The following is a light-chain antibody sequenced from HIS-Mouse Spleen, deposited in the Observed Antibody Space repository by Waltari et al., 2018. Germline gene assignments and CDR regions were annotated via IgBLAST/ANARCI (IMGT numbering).Light chain of an antibody. CDR1: SRAVGGYNC. Sequence: QSALTQPASVSGSPGQSITISCPGTSRAVGGYNCVSWYQQHPGKAPKLMIYDVSNRPSGVSNRFSGSKSGNTASLTISGLQAEDEADYYCSSYTSSSTLVFGTGTKVTVL. J-gene: IGLJ1*01. CDR2: DVS. CDR3: SSYTSSSTLV. V-gene: IGLV2-14*03.